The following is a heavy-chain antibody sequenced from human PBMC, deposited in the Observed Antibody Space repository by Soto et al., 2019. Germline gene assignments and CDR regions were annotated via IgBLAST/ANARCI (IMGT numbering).Heavy chain of an antibody. D-gene: IGHD3-10*01. CDR3: ARDREDGSGTKYNWFDS. J-gene: IGHJ5*01. Sequence: QMQLVQSGAEVKKPGSSVKISCKASGGTFGNLGISWLRQAPGQGLEWMGGTIPIFDTPHYAEKFRDRVTITADATTTAYLVLTSLTSADTATYYCARDREDGSGTKYNWFDSWGQGTLVTVSS. V-gene: IGHV1-69*01. CDR2: TIPIFDTP. CDR1: GGTFGNLG.